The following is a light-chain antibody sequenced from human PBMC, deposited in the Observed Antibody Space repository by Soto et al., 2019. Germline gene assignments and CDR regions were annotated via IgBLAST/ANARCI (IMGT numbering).Light chain of an antibody. CDR2: EAS. J-gene: IGKJ1*01. V-gene: IGKV1-33*01. CDR3: QQYDDLPT. CDR1: RDISDF. Sequence: DIQLTQSPSSLSASVGDRVTITCQASRDISDFLNWYQQKPGKAPTLVIYEASNLEKGVPSRFSGSGFGTDFAFTITSLQPEDFATYYCQQYDDLPTFGQGTKLEIK.